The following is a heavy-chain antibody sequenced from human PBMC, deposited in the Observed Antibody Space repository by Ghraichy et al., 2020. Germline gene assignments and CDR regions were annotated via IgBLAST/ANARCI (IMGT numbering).Heavy chain of an antibody. CDR2: ISSSSSYI. CDR1: GFTFSSYS. V-gene: IGHV3-21*01. CDR3: ARDEVPYGDYHRVGNYFDY. Sequence: GGSLRLSCAASGFTFSSYSMNWVRQAPGKGLEWVSSISSSSSYIYYADSVKGRFTISRDNAKNSLYLQMNSPRAEDTAVYYCARDEVPYGDYHRVGNYFDYWGQGTLVTVSS. D-gene: IGHD4-17*01. J-gene: IGHJ4*02.